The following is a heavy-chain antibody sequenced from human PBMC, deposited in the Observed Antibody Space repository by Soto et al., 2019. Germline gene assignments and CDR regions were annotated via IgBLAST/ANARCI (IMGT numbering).Heavy chain of an antibody. V-gene: IGHV2-5*01. J-gene: IGHJ5*01. CDR1: GFSLRTSGVG. CDR2: IYWNDDK. CDR3: GKRGGSGWYCWFDS. Sequence: QITLKESGPTLVKPTQTLTLTCIFSGFSLRTSGVGVGWIRQPPGTALEWHGFIYWNDDKRYSPSLKSRLTIAKDTSKSQVVLTMTNMDPVDAATYYCGKRGGSGWYCWFDSWGQGTLVIV. D-gene: IGHD6-19*01.